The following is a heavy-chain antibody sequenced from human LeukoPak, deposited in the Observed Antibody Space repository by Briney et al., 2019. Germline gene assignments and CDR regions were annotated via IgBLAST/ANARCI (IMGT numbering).Heavy chain of an antibody. CDR2: ISGSGGST. CDR3: AKGGSGWYLGFDY. CDR1: GFTFSSYA. J-gene: IGHJ4*02. D-gene: IGHD6-19*01. Sequence: GGSLRLSCAASGFTFSSYAMSRVRQAPGKGLEWVSAISGSGGSTYYADSVKGRFTISRDNSKNTLYLQMNSLRAEDTAVYYCAKGGSGWYLGFDYWGQGTLVTVSP. V-gene: IGHV3-23*01.